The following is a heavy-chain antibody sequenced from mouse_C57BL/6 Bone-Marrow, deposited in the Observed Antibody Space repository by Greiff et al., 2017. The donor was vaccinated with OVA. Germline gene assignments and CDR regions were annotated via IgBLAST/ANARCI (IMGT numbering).Heavy chain of an antibody. CDR1: GFSLTSYG. Sequence: VKLMESGPGLVQPSQSLSITCTVSGFSLTSYGVHWVRQSPGKGLEWLGVIWSGGSTDYNAAFISRLSISKDNSKSQVFCKMNSLQADDTAIYYCARGREWGRYAMDYWGQGTSVTVSS. J-gene: IGHJ4*01. CDR2: IWSGGST. V-gene: IGHV2-2*01. CDR3: ARGREWGRYAMDY.